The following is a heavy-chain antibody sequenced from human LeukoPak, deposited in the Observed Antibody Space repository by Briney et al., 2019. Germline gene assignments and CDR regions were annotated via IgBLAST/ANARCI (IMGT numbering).Heavy chain of an antibody. D-gene: IGHD5-12*01. Sequence: SGTLSLTCAVSGASISSSARWGWVRQFPGKGLEWIGEVYHGGSTNYNPSLKSRVTISLDNSNNHFSLRLSSVTAEDTARYYCARRGDSGYEAYFDYWGQGTLVTVSS. V-gene: IGHV4-4*02. CDR3: ARRGDSGYEAYFDY. J-gene: IGHJ4*02. CDR1: GASISSSAR. CDR2: VYHGGST.